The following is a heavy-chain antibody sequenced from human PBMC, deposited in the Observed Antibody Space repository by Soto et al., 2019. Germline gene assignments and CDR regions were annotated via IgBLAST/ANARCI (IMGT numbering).Heavy chain of an antibody. CDR2: ISYDGSNK. CDR1: GFTFSSYG. Sequence: QVQLVESGGGVVQPGRSLRLSCAASGFTFSSYGMHWVRQAPGKGLEWVAVISYDGSNKYYADSVKGRFTISRDNSKNTLYLQMNSLRAEDTAVYYCAKDLFSYCSGGSCYSGHWGQGTLVTVSS. V-gene: IGHV3-30*18. CDR3: AKDLFSYCSGGSCYSGH. J-gene: IGHJ4*02. D-gene: IGHD2-15*01.